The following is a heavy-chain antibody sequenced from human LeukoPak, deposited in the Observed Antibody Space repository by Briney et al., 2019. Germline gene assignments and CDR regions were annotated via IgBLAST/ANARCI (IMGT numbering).Heavy chain of an antibody. V-gene: IGHV3-66*01. D-gene: IGHD3-22*01. Sequence: GGSLRLSCAASGFTVSSNYMSWVRQAPGKGLEWVAVIYSGGSTYYADSVKGRFTISRDNSKNTLYLQMNSLRAEDTAVYYCARDYYDSSGYYYYFDYWGQGTLVTVSS. CDR1: GFTVSSNY. CDR3: ARDYYDSSGYYYYFDY. CDR2: IYSGGST. J-gene: IGHJ4*02.